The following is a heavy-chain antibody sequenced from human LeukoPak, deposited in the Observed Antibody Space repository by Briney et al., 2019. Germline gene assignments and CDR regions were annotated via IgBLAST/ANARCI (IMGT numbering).Heavy chain of an antibody. CDR1: GFTFSSYW. Sequence: GGSLRLSCAASGFTFSSYWMSWVRQAPGKGLEWVANIKQDGSEKYYVDSVKGRFTISRDNAKNSLYLQMNSLRAEDTAVYYCARDHYGDQYYYYYYYMDVWGKGTTVTVSS. CDR2: IKQDGSEK. J-gene: IGHJ6*03. V-gene: IGHV3-7*01. CDR3: ARDHYGDQYYYYYYYMDV. D-gene: IGHD4-17*01.